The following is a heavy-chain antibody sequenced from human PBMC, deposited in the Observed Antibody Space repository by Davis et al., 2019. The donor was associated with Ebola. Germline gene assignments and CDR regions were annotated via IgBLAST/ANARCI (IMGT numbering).Heavy chain of an antibody. CDR2: IRYDGSNK. V-gene: IGHV3-30*02. J-gene: IGHJ4*02. D-gene: IGHD6-19*01. CDR3: AKDNGYSSGWYLDY. CDR1: GFTFSSYG. Sequence: GESLKISCAASGFTFSSYGMHWVRQAPGKGLEWVAFIRYDGSNKYYADSVKGRFTISRDNSKNPLYLQMNSLRAEDTEVYYCAKDNGYSSGWYLDYWGQGTLVTVSS.